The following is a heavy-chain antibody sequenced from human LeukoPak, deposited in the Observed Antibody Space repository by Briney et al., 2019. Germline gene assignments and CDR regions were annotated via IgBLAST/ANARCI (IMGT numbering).Heavy chain of an antibody. J-gene: IGHJ3*02. Sequence: GSLRLSCAASGFTFSSYAMSWIRQPPGKGLEWIGNIFYSGSTYYNPSLRSLVTISLDTSRNQFSLKLNSVTAADTAVYYCAKSNGYGLVDIWGQGTMVTVSS. V-gene: IGHV4-38-2*01. CDR2: IFYSGST. CDR3: AKSNGYGLVDI. CDR1: GFTFSSYA. D-gene: IGHD3-10*01.